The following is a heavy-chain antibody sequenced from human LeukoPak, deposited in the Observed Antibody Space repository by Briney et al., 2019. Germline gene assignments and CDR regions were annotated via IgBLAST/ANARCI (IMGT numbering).Heavy chain of an antibody. D-gene: IGHD6-6*01. J-gene: IGHJ6*02. Sequence: GASVKVSCKASGYTFTSYDINWVRQATGQGLEWMGWMNPNSGNTGYAQKFQGRVTMTRNTSISTAYMELSSLRSEDTAVYYCARMYARYYGMDVWGQGTTVTSP. CDR2: MNPNSGNT. V-gene: IGHV1-8*01. CDR3: ARMYARYYGMDV. CDR1: GYTFTSYD.